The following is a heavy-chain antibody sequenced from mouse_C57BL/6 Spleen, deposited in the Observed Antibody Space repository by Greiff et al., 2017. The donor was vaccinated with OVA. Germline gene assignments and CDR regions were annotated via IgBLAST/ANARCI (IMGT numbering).Heavy chain of an antibody. CDR2: ISYDGSN. J-gene: IGHJ3*01. CDR3: ARGDERIWFAY. CDR1: GYSITSGYY. Sequence: DVKLQESGPGLVKPSQSLSLTCSVTGYSITSGYYWNWIRQFPGNKLEWMGYISYDGSNNYNPSLKNRISITRDTSKNQFFLKLNSVTTEDTATYYCARGDERIWFAYWGQGTLVTVSA. V-gene: IGHV3-6*01.